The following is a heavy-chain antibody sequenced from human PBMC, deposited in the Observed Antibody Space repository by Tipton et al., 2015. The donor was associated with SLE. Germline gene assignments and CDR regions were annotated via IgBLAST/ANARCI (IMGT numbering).Heavy chain of an antibody. CDR3: AREFYSRGAVDI. Sequence: TLSLTCTVSSGSISGYYWSWVRQPAGKGLEWVGGMYTSGSINSNPSLKSRVTMSVDTSKNQFSLKLTSVTAADTALYYCAREFYSRGAVDIWGQGTMVTVSS. D-gene: IGHD6-13*01. CDR2: MYTSGSI. J-gene: IGHJ3*02. V-gene: IGHV4-4*07. CDR1: SGSISGYY.